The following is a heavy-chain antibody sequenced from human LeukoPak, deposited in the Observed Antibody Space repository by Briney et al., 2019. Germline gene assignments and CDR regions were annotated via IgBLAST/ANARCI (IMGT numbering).Heavy chain of an antibody. J-gene: IGHJ4*02. CDR2: ISGSGGST. D-gene: IGHD2-2*01. V-gene: IGHV3-23*01. CDR3: AKHKRAASLFDY. CDR1: GFTFSSYA. Sequence: AGGSLRLSCAASGFTFSSYAMSWVRQAPGKGLEWVSAISGSGGSTYYADSVKGRFTISRDNSKNTLYLQMNSLRAEDTAVYYCAKHKRAASLFDYWGQGTLVTVSS.